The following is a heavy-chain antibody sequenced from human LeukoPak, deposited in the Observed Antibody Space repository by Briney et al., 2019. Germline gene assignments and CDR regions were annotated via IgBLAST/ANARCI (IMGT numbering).Heavy chain of an antibody. Sequence: PSETLSLTCTVSGASISSSTYFWGWIRQPPGKGLEWIGTMSYSGSSGSSYYNPSLQSRVTISVDTSKNQFSLKLSSVTAADTAVYYCARHPTNSRDGYEGYFDYWGQGTLVTVSS. CDR3: ARHPTNSRDGYEGYFDY. J-gene: IGHJ4*02. CDR2: MSYSGSSGSS. V-gene: IGHV4-39*07. CDR1: GASISSSTYF. D-gene: IGHD5-24*01.